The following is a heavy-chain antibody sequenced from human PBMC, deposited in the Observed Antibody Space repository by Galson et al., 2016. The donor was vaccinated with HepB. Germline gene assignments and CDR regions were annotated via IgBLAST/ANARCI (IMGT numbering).Heavy chain of an antibody. D-gene: IGHD6-25*01. CDR1: GGSISSSGHY. Sequence: ETLSLTCAVSGGSISSSGHYLGWIRQPPGKGLEWIGNIYNREHTFDNPSLKSRVTISVDTSMNQFPLKLSSVTAADTAVYYCARTAARLHLDSWGQGTLVTVSS. CDR3: ARTAARLHLDS. J-gene: IGHJ5*01. V-gene: IGHV4-39*01. CDR2: IYNREHT.